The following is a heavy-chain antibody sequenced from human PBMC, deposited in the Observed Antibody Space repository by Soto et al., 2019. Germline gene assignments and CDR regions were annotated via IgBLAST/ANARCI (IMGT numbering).Heavy chain of an antibody. D-gene: IGHD3-22*01. CDR2: INHSGSN. CDR1: GGSFSGYY. J-gene: IGHJ5*02. CDR3: ARSPATYYYDSSGYYP. Sequence: SETLSLTCAVYGGSFSGYYWSWIRQPPGKGLEWIGEINHSGSNNYNPSLKSRVTISVDTSKNQFSLKLSSVTAADTAVYYCARSPATYYYDSSGYYPWGQGTLVTVSS. V-gene: IGHV4-34*01.